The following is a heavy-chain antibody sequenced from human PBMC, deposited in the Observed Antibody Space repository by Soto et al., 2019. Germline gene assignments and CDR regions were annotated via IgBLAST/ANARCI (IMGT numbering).Heavy chain of an antibody. D-gene: IGHD3-3*02. CDR2: IGGGDDI. Sequence: VQLLESGGGLVQPGGSLRLSWEASGFTFSNYAMAWVRQTPGEGPEWVSTIGGGDDIFYAESVQGRFIISRDDSRSTMYLQMDNLRVEDTAIYFCAKDSISYNGIYDAFDVWGQGTVVTVSS. V-gene: IGHV3-23*01. CDR3: AKDSISYNGIYDAFDV. CDR1: GFTFSNYA. J-gene: IGHJ3*01.